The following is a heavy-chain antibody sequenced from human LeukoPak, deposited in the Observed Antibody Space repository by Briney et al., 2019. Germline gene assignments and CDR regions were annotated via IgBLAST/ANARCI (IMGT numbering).Heavy chain of an antibody. V-gene: IGHV3-23*01. CDR1: GFTFSSYA. CDR3: AKARYSSSWWVVDY. J-gene: IGHJ4*02. D-gene: IGHD6-6*01. CDR2: ISGSGGST. Sequence: GCLRLSCAASGFTFSSYAMSWVRQAPGKRLEWVSAISGSGGSTYYADSAKGRFTISRDNSKNTVYLQMNSLRAEDTAVYYCAKARYSSSWWVVDYWGQGTLVTVSS.